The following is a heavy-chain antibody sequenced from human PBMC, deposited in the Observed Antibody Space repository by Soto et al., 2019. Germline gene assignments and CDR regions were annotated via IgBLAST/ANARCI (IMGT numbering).Heavy chain of an antibody. CDR1: GFTVSSTY. J-gene: IGHJ4*02. CDR2: LYSGGDT. V-gene: IGHV3-53*01. D-gene: IGHD6-19*01. CDR3: AGAVRSHIFDS. Sequence: EVQMVESGGGLIQPGGSLRLSCAASGFTVSSTYMNWVRQAPGKGLEWVSVLYSGGDTYYADSVKGRFTISRDNSKNTLLLQMNSLRAEDTAVYYWAGAVRSHIFDSWGQGTLVTVSS.